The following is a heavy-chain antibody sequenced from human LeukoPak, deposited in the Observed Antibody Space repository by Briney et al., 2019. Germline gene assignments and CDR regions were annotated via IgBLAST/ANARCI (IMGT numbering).Heavy chain of an antibody. CDR2: INPNSGGT. V-gene: IGHV1-2*02. D-gene: IGHD3-10*01. CDR1: GYTLTELS. Sequence: ASVKVSCKVSGYTLTELSMHWVRQAPGKGLEWMGWINPNSGGTNYAQKFQGRVTMTRDTSISTAYMELSRLRSDDTAVYYCASGKYYYGSGSYLEGYYYYMDVWGKGTTVTISS. CDR3: ASGKYYYGSGSYLEGYYYYMDV. J-gene: IGHJ6*03.